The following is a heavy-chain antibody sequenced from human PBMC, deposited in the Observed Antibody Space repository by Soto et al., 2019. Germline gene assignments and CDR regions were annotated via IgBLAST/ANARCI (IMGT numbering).Heavy chain of an antibody. V-gene: IGHV4-30-2*01. J-gene: IGHJ2*01. CDR2: IYHSGST. Sequence: SETLSLTCAVSGGSISSGGYSWIWIRQPPGKGLEWIGYIYHSGSTYYNPSLKSRVTISVDRSKNQFSLKLSSVTAADTAVYYCARAGDRPPSWYFDLWGRGTLVTVSS. CDR3: ARAGDRPPSWYFDL. D-gene: IGHD7-27*01. CDR1: GGSISSGGYS.